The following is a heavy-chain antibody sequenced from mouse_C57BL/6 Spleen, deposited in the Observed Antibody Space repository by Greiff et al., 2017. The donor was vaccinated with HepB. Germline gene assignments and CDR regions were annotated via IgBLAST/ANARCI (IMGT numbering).Heavy chain of an antibody. Sequence: LQESGAELVKPGASVKISCKASGYAFSSYWMNWVKQRPGKGLEWIGQIYPGDGDTNYNGKFKGKATLTADKPSSTAYMQLSSLTSEDSAVYFCARLAGTEDYYWGQGTTLTVSS. CDR3: ARLAGTEDYY. J-gene: IGHJ2*01. V-gene: IGHV1-80*01. CDR1: GYAFSSYW. CDR2: IYPGDGDT. D-gene: IGHD4-1*01.